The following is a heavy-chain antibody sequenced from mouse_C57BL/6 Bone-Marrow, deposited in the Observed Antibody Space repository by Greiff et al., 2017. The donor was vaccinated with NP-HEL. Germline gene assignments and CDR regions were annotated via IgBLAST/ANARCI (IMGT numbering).Heavy chain of an antibody. CDR3: ARYKDGSSDWYFEV. V-gene: IGHV3-8*01. Sequence: VQLKQSGPGLAKPSQTLSLTCSVTGYSITSDYWNWIRKFPGNKLEYMGYISYSGSTYYNPSLKSRISITRDTSKNQYYLQLNSVTTEDTATYYCARYKDGSSDWYFEVWGTGTTVTVSS. CDR2: ISYSGST. CDR1: GYSITSDY. J-gene: IGHJ1*03. D-gene: IGHD1-1*01.